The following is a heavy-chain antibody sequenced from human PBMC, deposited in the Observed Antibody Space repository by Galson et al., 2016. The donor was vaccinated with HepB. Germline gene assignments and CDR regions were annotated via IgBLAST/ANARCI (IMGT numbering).Heavy chain of an antibody. CDR1: GFPFSNYA. J-gene: IGHJ6*02. CDR3: AKNLTSSHGLDV. Sequence: SLRLSCAASGFPFSNYAMTWVRQGPGKGLEWVSAISGSGGVTYYADSVKGRFTFSRDNTKNTLYLQMNSLTADDTAVYYCAKNLTSSHGLDVWGPGTTVTVAS. CDR2: ISGSGGVT. D-gene: IGHD6-6*01. V-gene: IGHV3-23*01.